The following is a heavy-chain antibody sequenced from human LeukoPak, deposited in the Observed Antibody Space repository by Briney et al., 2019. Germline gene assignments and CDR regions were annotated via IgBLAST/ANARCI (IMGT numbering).Heavy chain of an antibody. CDR1: GGSFNSYY. Sequence: PSETLSLTCAVYGGSFNSYYWSWIRQPPGKGLEWIGEINHSGSTNYNPSLKSRVTISVDTSKNQFSLKLSSVTAADTAVYYCERGGLGYGEAYHPFDYWGQGTLVTVSS. J-gene: IGHJ4*02. CDR3: ERGGLGYGEAYHPFDY. CDR2: INHSGST. V-gene: IGHV4-34*01. D-gene: IGHD3-16*01.